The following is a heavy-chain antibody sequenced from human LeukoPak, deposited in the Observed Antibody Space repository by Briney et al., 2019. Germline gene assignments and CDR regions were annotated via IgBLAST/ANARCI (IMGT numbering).Heavy chain of an antibody. CDR2: ISSNGGST. V-gene: IGHV3-64*01. Sequence: GGSLRLSCAASGFTFSSYAMHWVRQAPGKGLEYVSAISSNGGSTYYANSVKGRFTISRDNSKNTLYLQMGSLRAEDMAVYYCARGSTTAQGATYYWGQGTLVTVSS. J-gene: IGHJ4*02. D-gene: IGHD1-26*01. CDR1: GFTFSSYA. CDR3: ARGSTTAQGATYY.